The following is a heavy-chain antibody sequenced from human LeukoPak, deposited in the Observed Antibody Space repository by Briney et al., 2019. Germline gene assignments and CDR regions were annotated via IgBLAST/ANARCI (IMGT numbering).Heavy chain of an antibody. J-gene: IGHJ4*02. CDR1: GFTFSSYG. CDR2: ISGSGGST. V-gene: IGHV3-23*01. Sequence: GASLRLSCEASGFTFSSYGMSWVRQAPGKGLEWVSAISGSGGSTYYADSVKGRFTISRDNSKNTLYLQMNSLRAEHTAVYYCAKKYYDILTGPTGYFDYWGQGTLFTVSS. D-gene: IGHD3-9*01. CDR3: AKKYYDILTGPTGYFDY.